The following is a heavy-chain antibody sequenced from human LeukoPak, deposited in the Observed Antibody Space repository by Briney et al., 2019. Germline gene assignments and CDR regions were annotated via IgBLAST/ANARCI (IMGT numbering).Heavy chain of an antibody. Sequence: GGSLRLSCAASGFTFSSYAMSWVRQAPGKGLEWVSTISGSGGSTYYADSVKGRFTISRDNSKTTLYLQMNSLRAEDAAVYSCAVAMATSRPFDYRGQGTLVTVSS. V-gene: IGHV3-23*01. CDR2: ISGSGGST. CDR1: GFTFSSYA. CDR3: AVAMATSRPFDY. J-gene: IGHJ4*02. D-gene: IGHD5-18*01.